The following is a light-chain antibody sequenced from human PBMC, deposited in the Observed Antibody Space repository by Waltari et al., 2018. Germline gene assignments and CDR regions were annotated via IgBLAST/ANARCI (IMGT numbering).Light chain of an antibody. Sequence: IQMTPPPSSLSASVEDRVSISWRASQGIDTDLTWFQQKPGKAPKSLIYGASILQSGVPSKFSGSGSGTDFTLTISSLQPGDSATYYCQQYNSWPPSFGQGTHLEIK. CDR1: QGIDTD. CDR3: QQYNSWPPS. CDR2: GAS. J-gene: IGKJ2*03. V-gene: IGKV1-16*02.